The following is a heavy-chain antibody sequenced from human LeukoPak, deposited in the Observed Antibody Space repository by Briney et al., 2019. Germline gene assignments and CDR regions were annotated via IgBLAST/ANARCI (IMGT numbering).Heavy chain of an antibody. CDR2: IYPGDSDT. V-gene: IGHV5-51*01. CDR3: ARQGYCSSTSCYAEGPLGWFDP. Sequence: GESLKISCKGSGYSFTSYWIGWVRQMPGKGLEWMGIIYPGDSDTRYSTSFQGQVTISADKSISTAYLQWSSLKASDTAMYYCARQGYCSSTSCYAEGPLGWFDPWGQGTLVTVSS. D-gene: IGHD2-2*01. J-gene: IGHJ5*02. CDR1: GYSFTSYW.